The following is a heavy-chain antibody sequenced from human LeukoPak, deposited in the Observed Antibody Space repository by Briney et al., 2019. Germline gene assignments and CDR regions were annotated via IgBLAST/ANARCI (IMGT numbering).Heavy chain of an antibody. CDR2: FDPEDGET. J-gene: IGHJ3*02. CDR1: GYTLTELS. Sequence: GASVKVSCKVSGYTLTELSMHWVRQAPGKGLEWMGGFDPEDGETIYAQKFQGRVTMTEDTSTDTAYMELSSLRSEDTAVYYCARSGGCSGDTCYVFAFDIWGQGTAVTVSS. CDR3: ARSGGCSGDTCYVFAFDI. D-gene: IGHD2-15*01. V-gene: IGHV1-24*01.